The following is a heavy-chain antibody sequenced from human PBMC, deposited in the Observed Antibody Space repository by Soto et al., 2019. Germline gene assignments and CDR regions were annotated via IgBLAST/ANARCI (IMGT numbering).Heavy chain of an antibody. Sequence: QVQLQESGPGLVKPSETLSLTCTVSGGSISSYYWSWIRRPPGKGLEWIGYIYYNGSTKYKPSRKSRVTISVDTTKNRFSLKLSSVTAADTAVYYCARAHSSSWYFDYWGQGTLVTVSS. CDR2: IYYNGST. CDR3: ARAHSSSWYFDY. V-gene: IGHV4-59*13. D-gene: IGHD6-13*01. J-gene: IGHJ4*02. CDR1: GGSISSYY.